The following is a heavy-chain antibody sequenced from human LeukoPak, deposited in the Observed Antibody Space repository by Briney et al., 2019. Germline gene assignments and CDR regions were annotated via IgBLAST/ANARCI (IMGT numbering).Heavy chain of an antibody. CDR3: ARGPSGTGTTVY. CDR2: INPNNGGS. CDR1: VYTFTGYY. J-gene: IGHJ4*02. Sequence: ASVRVSGKASVYTFTGYYVHWVRQAPGQVLEWMGRINPNNGGSDYAQKFQGRVTMTRDTSITTAYMDLSRLTSDDTAVYYCARGPSGTGTTVYWGQGTLVTVSS. V-gene: IGHV1-2*06. D-gene: IGHD1-7*01.